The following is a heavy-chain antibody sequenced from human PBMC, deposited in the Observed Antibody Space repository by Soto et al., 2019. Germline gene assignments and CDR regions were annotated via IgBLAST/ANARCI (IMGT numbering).Heavy chain of an antibody. J-gene: IGHJ4*02. CDR3: AREMTGYSSSWYLDY. Sequence: ASVKVSCKASGYTLTSYYIHWVRQARGQGLEWMGIINPSGGSTSYAQKFQGRVTMTRDTSTSTVYMELSSLRSEDTAVYYCAREMTGYSSSWYLDYWGQGTLVTVSS. CDR1: GYTLTSYY. CDR2: INPSGGST. D-gene: IGHD6-13*01. V-gene: IGHV1-46*01.